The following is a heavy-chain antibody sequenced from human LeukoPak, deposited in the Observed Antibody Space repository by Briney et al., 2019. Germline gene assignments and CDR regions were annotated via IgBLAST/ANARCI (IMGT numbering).Heavy chain of an antibody. CDR3: AKGGYLKVDYYFDY. D-gene: IGHD5-12*01. J-gene: IGHJ4*02. V-gene: IGHV3-9*01. Sequence: GGSLRLSCAATVFTFGDYARHGVRQARGKGLEWVSGISWSSGSIGYADSVKGRFNISRDNAKNPLYLQLNSLRAEDTALCYCAKGGYLKVDYYFDYWGQGTLVTVSS. CDR2: ISWSSGSI. CDR1: VFTFGDYA.